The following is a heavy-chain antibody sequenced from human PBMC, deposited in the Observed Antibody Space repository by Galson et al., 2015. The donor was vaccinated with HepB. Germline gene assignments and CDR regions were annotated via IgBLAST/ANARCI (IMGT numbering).Heavy chain of an antibody. D-gene: IGHD1-26*01. V-gene: IGHV3-33*01. Sequence: SLRLSCAASGFTFSSYGMHWVRQAPGKGLEWVAVIWYDGSNKYYADSVKGRFTISRDNSKNTLYLQMNSLRAEDTAVYYCARDGYSGSPLRRNYYYYYMDVWGKGTTVTVSS. CDR3: ARDGYSGSPLRRNYYYYYMDV. CDR2: IWYDGSNK. J-gene: IGHJ6*03. CDR1: GFTFSSYG.